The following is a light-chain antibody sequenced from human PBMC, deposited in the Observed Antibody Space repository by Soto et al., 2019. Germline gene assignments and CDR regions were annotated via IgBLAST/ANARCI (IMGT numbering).Light chain of an antibody. Sequence: QSVLTQSPSASASLGASVKLSCTLSSGHSSYAIAWHQQQPEKGPRYLMKVNSDGSHSKGDGIPDRFSGSSSGAERYLTISSLQSEDEADYYCQTWGAGIHVFGGGTKVTVL. CDR2: VNSDGSH. CDR3: QTWGAGIHV. CDR1: SGHSSYA. J-gene: IGLJ2*01. V-gene: IGLV4-69*01.